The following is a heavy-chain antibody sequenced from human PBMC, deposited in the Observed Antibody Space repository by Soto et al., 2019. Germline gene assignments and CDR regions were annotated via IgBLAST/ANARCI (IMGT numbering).Heavy chain of an antibody. CDR1: GFTFSSYG. J-gene: IGHJ6*02. D-gene: IGHD6-13*01. CDR3: AKDMGKDSSSWYGGYYYGMDV. Sequence: PRGSLRLSCAASGFTFSSYGMHWVRQAPGKGLEWVAVISYDGSNKYYADSVKGRFTISRDNSKNTLYLQMNSLRAEDTAVYYCAKDMGKDSSSWYGGYYYGMDVWGQGTTVTVSS. V-gene: IGHV3-30*18. CDR2: ISYDGSNK.